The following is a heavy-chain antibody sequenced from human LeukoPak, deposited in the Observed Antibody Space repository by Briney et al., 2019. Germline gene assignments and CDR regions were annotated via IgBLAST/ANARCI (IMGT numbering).Heavy chain of an antibody. D-gene: IGHD3-22*01. J-gene: IGHJ6*02. CDR1: GGSLYGYY. CDR3: ARDDKLEPGTYYYDSSGYKYYYYYGMDV. V-gene: IGHV4-4*07. CDR2: IYTSGST. Sequence: RSSETLSLTCAVNGGSLYGYYWTWIRQPAGKGLEWIGRIYTSGSTNYNPSLKSRVTMSVDTSKNQFSLKLSSVTAADTAVYYCARDDKLEPGTYYYDSSGYKYYYYYGMDVWGQGTTVTVSS.